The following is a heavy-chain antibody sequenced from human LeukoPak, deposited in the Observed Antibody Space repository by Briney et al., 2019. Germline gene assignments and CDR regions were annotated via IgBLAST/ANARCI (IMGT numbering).Heavy chain of an antibody. CDR2: IYYSGST. D-gene: IGHD2-15*01. CDR1: GGSISSYY. CDR3: ARSFCSGGSCYYFDY. J-gene: IGHJ4*02. Sequence: SETLSLTCTVSGGSISSYYWSWIRQPPGKGLEWIGYIYYSGSTNYNPSLKSRVTISVDTSKNQFSLKLSSVTAADTAVYYCARSFCSGGSCYYFDYWGQGTLVTVSS. V-gene: IGHV4-59*01.